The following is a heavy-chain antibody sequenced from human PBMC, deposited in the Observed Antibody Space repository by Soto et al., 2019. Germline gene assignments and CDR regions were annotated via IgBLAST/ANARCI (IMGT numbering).Heavy chain of an antibody. J-gene: IGHJ3*02. CDR3: ARVERGTATTVVDAFDI. CDR1: GGSISSYY. Sequence: SETLSLTCSVSGGSISSYYWNWIRQPPGKGLEWIGEMSHSGGTHFNPSLKSRVTISVDTSKNQFTLKMSSVTAADTALYYCARVERGTATTVVDAFDIWGPGTMVTVSS. V-gene: IGHV4-34*01. CDR2: MSHSGGT. D-gene: IGHD1-1*01.